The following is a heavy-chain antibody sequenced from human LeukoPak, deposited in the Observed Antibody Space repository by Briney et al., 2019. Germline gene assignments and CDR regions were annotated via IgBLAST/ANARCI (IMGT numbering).Heavy chain of an antibody. J-gene: IGHJ4*02. CDR2: IYDSGTT. D-gene: IGHD1-14*01. Sequence: SQTLSLTCSVSGGSISNGGYYWSWIRQHPGKGLEWIGYIYDSGTTYYNPALQSRVTISVDTSDNQFSLKLRSLTAADTAVYYCARGGDRRGFDYWGQGTLVTVSS. CDR1: GGSISNGGYY. V-gene: IGHV4-31*03. CDR3: ARGGDRRGFDY.